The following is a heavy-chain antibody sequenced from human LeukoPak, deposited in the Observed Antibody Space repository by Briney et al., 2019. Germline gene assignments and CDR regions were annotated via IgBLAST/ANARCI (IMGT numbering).Heavy chain of an antibody. J-gene: IGHJ4*02. V-gene: IGHV4-39*01. Sequence: SETLSLTCTVSGGSISSSSYYWGWIRQPPGKGLEWLGSTYYSGSTYYNPSLKSRVTISVDTSKNQFSLKLSSVTAADTAVYYCARVNYDFWSGYSTFDYWGQGTLVTVSS. CDR1: GGSISSSSYY. CDR3: ARVNYDFWSGYSTFDY. D-gene: IGHD3-3*01. CDR2: TYYSGST.